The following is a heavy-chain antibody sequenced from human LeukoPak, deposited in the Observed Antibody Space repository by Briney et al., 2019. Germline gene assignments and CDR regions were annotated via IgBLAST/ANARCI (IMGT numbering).Heavy chain of an antibody. V-gene: IGHV1-69*04. CDR3: AGSLNGGPDY. Sequence: ASVKVSCKASGYTFTRHAINWIRQAPGQGLEWMGRIIPILGIANYAQKFQGRVTITADKSTSTAYMELSSLRSEDTAVYYCAGSLNGGPDYWGQGTLVTVSS. CDR2: IIPILGIA. J-gene: IGHJ4*02. D-gene: IGHD4-23*01. CDR1: GYTFTRHA.